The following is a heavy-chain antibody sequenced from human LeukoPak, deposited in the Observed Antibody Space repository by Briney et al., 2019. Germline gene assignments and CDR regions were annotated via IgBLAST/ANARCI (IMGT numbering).Heavy chain of an antibody. CDR2: INHSGST. J-gene: IGHJ4*02. Sequence: SETLSLTCAVYGGSFSGYYWSWIRQPPGKGLEWIGEINHSGSTDYNPSLKSRVTISVDTSKNQFSLKLSSVTAADTAVYYCARVSYVWFGDYIGYWGQGTLVTVSS. D-gene: IGHD3-10*01. V-gene: IGHV4-34*01. CDR1: GGSFSGYY. CDR3: ARVSYVWFGDYIGY.